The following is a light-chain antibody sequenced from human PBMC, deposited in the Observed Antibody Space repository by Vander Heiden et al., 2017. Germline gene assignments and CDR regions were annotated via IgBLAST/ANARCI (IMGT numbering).Light chain of an antibody. CDR2: YDE. Sequence: ALTPPLSVSEAPTQRVTISCSGSGSKLGLYAVHWYQPLPGQAPKLLIYYDEVSRSGVSDRVSGSKSGASASLASSELQDEDEADYHCAAWNGSLNGWVFGGGTKLTVL. J-gene: IGLJ3*02. CDR3: AAWNGSLNGWV. CDR1: GSKLGLYA. V-gene: IGLV1-36*01.